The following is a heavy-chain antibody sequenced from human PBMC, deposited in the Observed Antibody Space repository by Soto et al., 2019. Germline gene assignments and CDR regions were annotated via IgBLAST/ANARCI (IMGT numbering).Heavy chain of an antibody. V-gene: IGHV1-46*01. J-gene: IGHJ6*02. Sequence: GASVKVSCKASGYTFTSYYLHWVRQAPGQGLEWMGIINPSGGSTSYVQKFQGRVTMTRDTSTSTVYMELSSLRSEDTAVYYCARDFRQAPITIFGVVITSGMDVWGQGTTVTVFS. CDR2: INPSGGST. CDR1: GYTFTSYY. CDR3: ARDFRQAPITIFGVVITSGMDV. D-gene: IGHD3-3*01.